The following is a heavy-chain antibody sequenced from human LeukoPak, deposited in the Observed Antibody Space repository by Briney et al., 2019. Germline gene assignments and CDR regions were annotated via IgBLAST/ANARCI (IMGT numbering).Heavy chain of an antibody. D-gene: IGHD1-26*01. CDR1: GFTFSSYD. Sequence: GGSLRLSCAASGFTFSSYDMNWVRQAPGKGLEWVSYISSSGNTIYYADSVKGRFTISRDNAKNSLFLQMNSLRAEDTAVYYCARASIGTYYLSDYWGQGTLVTVSS. CDR3: ARASIGTYYLSDY. CDR2: ISSSGNTI. V-gene: IGHV3-48*03. J-gene: IGHJ4*02.